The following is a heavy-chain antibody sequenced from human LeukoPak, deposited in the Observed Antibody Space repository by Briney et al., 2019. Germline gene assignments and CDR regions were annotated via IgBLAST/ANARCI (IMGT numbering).Heavy chain of an antibody. CDR1: GFTFSSYS. CDR2: ISSSSSYI. CDR3: ARQRMVATAPDY. J-gene: IGHJ4*02. V-gene: IGHV3-21*01. D-gene: IGHD2-21*02. Sequence: PGGSLRLSCAASGFTFSSYSMNWVRQAPGKGLEWVSSISSSSSYIYYADSVKGRFTISRDNAKNSLYLQMNSLRAEDTAVYYCARQRMVATAPDYWGQGTLVTVSS.